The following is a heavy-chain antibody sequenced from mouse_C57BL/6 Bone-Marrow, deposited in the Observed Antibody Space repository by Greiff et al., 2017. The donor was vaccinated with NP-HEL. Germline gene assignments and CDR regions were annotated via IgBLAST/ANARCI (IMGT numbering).Heavy chain of an antibody. CDR1: GYTFTSYW. CDR2: IDPSDSYT. Sequence: QVQLQQPGAELVKPGASVKLSCKASGYTFTSYWMQWVKQRPGQGLEWIGEIDPSDSYTNYNQKFKGKATLTVDTSSSTAYMQRSSLTSEDSAVYYCARGGSSWEDWGQGTTLTVAS. D-gene: IGHD1-1*01. CDR3: ARGGSSWED. J-gene: IGHJ2*01. V-gene: IGHV1-50*01.